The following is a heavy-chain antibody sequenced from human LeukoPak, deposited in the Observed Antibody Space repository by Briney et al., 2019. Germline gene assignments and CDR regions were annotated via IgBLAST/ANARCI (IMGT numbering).Heavy chain of an antibody. D-gene: IGHD5-24*01. J-gene: IGHJ4*02. CDR3: ARSNARDGYNFGY. CDR1: GGSITSSY. CDR2: FYYSGAT. Sequence: SETLSLTCTVSGGSITSSYWSWLRQPPGKGLQWIGYFYYSGATNYNPSLKSRVTISVDTSKTQLSLKMTSMTAADTAVYYCARSNARDGYNFGYWGQGTLVTVSS. V-gene: IGHV4-59*08.